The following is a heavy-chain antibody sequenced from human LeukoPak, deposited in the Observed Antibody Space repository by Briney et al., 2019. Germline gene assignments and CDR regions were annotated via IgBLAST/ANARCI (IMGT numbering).Heavy chain of an antibody. V-gene: IGHV1-2*06. CDR2: INPNSGDT. J-gene: IGHJ3*01. CDR1: GYTFTAYY. CDR3: ARVDSGHDYGPS. D-gene: IGHD5-12*01. Sequence: ASVKVSCKASGYTFTAYYVHWVRQVPGQGLEWVGRINPNSGDTDYAQKFQGRVIMTRDTSISTAYMEVSRLRSDDTAVYYCARVDSGHDYGPSWGQGTTVTVSS.